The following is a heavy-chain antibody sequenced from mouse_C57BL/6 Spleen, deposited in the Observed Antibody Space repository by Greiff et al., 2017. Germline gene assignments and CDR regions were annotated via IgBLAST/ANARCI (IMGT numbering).Heavy chain of an antibody. J-gene: IGHJ3*01. CDR2: ISSGSSTI. CDR1: GFTFSDYG. CDR3: ARHDGYYEFAY. Sequence: EVQLVESGGGLVKPGGSLKLSCAASGFTFSDYGMHWVRQAPEKGLEWVAYISSGSSTIYYADTVKGRFTISRDNAKNTLFLQMTSLRSEDTAMYYCARHDGYYEFAYWGQGTLVTVSA. D-gene: IGHD2-3*01. V-gene: IGHV5-17*01.